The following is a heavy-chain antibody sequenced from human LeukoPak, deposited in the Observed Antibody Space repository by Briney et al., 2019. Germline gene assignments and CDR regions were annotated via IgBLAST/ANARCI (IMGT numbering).Heavy chain of an antibody. Sequence: SETLSLTCAVYGGSFSDYYWSWIRQPPGKGLEWIGEINHSGSTNYNPSLKSRVTISVDTSKNQFSLKLSSVTAAGTAVYYCARGRGDSSGCYWFDPWGQGTLVTVSS. J-gene: IGHJ5*02. CDR1: GGSFSDYY. CDR2: INHSGST. CDR3: ARGRGDSSGCYWFDP. D-gene: IGHD3-22*01. V-gene: IGHV4-34*01.